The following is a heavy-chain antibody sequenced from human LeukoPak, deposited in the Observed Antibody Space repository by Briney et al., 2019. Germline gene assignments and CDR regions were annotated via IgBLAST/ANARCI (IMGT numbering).Heavy chain of an antibody. D-gene: IGHD5-12*01. J-gene: IGHJ3*02. CDR1: GLTVSSKD. Sequence: GGSLRLSCAASGLTVSSKDMSWVRQAPGKGLEWVSVIYSGGSTYYADSVKRRFTISRDNSKNTLYLQVNSLRAEDTAVYYCATLARFAFDIWGQGTMVTVSS. CDR2: IYSGGST. V-gene: IGHV3-53*01. CDR3: ATLARFAFDI.